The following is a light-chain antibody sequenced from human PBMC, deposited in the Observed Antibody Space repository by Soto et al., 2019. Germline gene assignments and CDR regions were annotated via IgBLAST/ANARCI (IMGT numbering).Light chain of an antibody. Sequence: QSALTQPASVSGSPGQSITISCTGTSNDVGNYNLVSWYQQHPGKAPKLIIYATTKRPSGVSNRYSGSKSGNTASLIISGLQAEDEANYHCCSYAGSVTFTFGGGTKLTVL. CDR2: ATT. V-gene: IGLV2-23*02. CDR1: SNDVGNYNL. J-gene: IGLJ2*01. CDR3: CSYAGSVTFT.